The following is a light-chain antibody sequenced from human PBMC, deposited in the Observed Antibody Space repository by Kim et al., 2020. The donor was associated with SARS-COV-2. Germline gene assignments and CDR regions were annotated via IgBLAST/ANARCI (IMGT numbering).Light chain of an antibody. CDR2: DTG. CDR3: LLFYSGVQI. Sequence: PGGTVALPCASSTGGVTRVHYPYWIQQKPGQAPRTLIYDTGSKHSWTPARFSGSLLGGKAALILSDAQPEDEADYYCLLFYSGVQIFGGGTKLTVL. V-gene: IGLV7-46*01. J-gene: IGLJ2*01. CDR1: TGGVTRVHY.